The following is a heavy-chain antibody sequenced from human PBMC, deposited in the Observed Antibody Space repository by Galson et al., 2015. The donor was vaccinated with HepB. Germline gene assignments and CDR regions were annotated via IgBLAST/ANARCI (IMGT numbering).Heavy chain of an antibody. D-gene: IGHD3-22*01. V-gene: IGHV4-31*03. CDR3: ARLVGGYSDYFDS. J-gene: IGHJ4*02. CDR1: GVSISSSSYY. Sequence: TLSLTCTVSGVSISSSSYYWSWIRQHPGKGLEWIGDIYHSGTTSYNPSLQSRVGMSLDTPKNLFSLKMSSVTAADTAVYYCARLVGGYSDYFDSWGQGTLVTVSS. CDR2: IYHSGTT.